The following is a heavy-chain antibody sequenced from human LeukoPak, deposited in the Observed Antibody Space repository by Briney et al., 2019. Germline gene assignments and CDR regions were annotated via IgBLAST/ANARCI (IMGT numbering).Heavy chain of an antibody. V-gene: IGHV4-59*01. Sequence: SETLSLTCTVSGGSISSYYWSWIRQPPGKGLEWMGYIYYSGSTNYNPSLTSRVTISVDTSKNPFSLKLSSVTAADTAVYYCARATDSGWYGFDYWGQGTLVTVSS. CDR2: IYYSGST. CDR1: GGSISSYY. D-gene: IGHD6-19*01. J-gene: IGHJ4*02. CDR3: ARATDSGWYGFDY.